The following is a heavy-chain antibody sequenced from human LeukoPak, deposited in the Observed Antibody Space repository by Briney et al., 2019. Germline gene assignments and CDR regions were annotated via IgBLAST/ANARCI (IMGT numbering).Heavy chain of an antibody. D-gene: IGHD6-13*01. CDR3: AREGTSIEAGDDYYSYHMDV. CDR2: IFYSGST. J-gene: IGHJ6*03. Sequence: KPSETLSLTCTVSGGSISSYYWNWIRQPPGKGLEWIGYIFYSGSTNYNPSLKSRVTISVDTSKNQFSLKLSSVTAADTAVYYCAREGTSIEAGDDYYSYHMDVWGRGTTVTVSS. CDR1: GGSISSYY. V-gene: IGHV4-59*01.